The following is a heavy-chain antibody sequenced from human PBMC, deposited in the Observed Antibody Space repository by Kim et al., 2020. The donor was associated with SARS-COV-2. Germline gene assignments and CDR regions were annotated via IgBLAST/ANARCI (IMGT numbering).Heavy chain of an antibody. CDR2: INHSGST. CDR3: ANGRRWDSSIPRD. J-gene: IGHJ4*02. D-gene: IGHD6-6*01. Sequence: SETLSLTCAVYGGSFSGYYWSWIRQPPGKGLEWIGEINHSGSTNYNPSLKSRVTISVDTSKNQFSLKLSSVTAADTAVYYCANGRRWDSSIPRDWGQGTLVTVSS. CDR1: GGSFSGYY. V-gene: IGHV4-34*01.